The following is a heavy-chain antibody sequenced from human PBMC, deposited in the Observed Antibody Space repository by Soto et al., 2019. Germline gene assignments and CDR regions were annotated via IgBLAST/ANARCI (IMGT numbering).Heavy chain of an antibody. CDR1: GGSFSTYN. D-gene: IGHD4-4*01. CDR2: IIPFANIA. J-gene: IGHJ4*02. V-gene: IGHV1-69*08. Sequence: QVQLVQSGAEVKKPGSSVKVSCKTSGGSFSTYNYNWVRQAPGQGLEWMGRIIPFANIANYGQAFQDRVTISADTSASTVYMELRSLTSEDTALYYCARDTAVTKAAIRMAYWGQGTLVTVSS. CDR3: ARDTAVTKAAIRMAY.